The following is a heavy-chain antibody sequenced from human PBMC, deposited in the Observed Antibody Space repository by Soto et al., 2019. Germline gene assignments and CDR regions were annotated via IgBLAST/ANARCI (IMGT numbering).Heavy chain of an antibody. CDR1: GFTFSSYG. Sequence: GGSLRLSCAASGFTFSSYGMHWVRQAPGKGLEWVAVIWYDGSNKYYADSVKGRFTISRDNSKNTLYLQMNSLRAEDTAVYYCARGTILWFGELYWFDPWGQGTLVTVSS. CDR3: ARGTILWFGELYWFDP. D-gene: IGHD3-10*01. J-gene: IGHJ5*02. V-gene: IGHV3-33*01. CDR2: IWYDGSNK.